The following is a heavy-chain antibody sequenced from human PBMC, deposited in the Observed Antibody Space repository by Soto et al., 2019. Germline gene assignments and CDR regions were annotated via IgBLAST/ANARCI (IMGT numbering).Heavy chain of an antibody. D-gene: IGHD3-22*01. Sequence: ASVKVSCKASGYTFTSYGISWVRQAPGQGLEWMGLLSAYNGNTNYAQKLSGRVTMTTDTSTSTAYMEMRSLRSDDTAVYYCARGGYYDSSGSDAFDIGGQGTVVTVSS. CDR3: ARGGYYDSSGSDAFDI. V-gene: IGHV1-18*04. CDR1: GYTFTSYG. J-gene: IGHJ3*02. CDR2: LSAYNGNT.